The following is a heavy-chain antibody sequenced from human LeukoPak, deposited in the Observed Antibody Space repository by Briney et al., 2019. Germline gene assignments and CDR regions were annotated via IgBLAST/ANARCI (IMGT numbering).Heavy chain of an antibody. CDR1: GGSMSGYY. D-gene: IGHD6-19*01. V-gene: IGHV4-59*08. CDR3: ASSARSGWPYYFDY. Sequence: SETLSLTCTVSGGSMSGYYWTWIRQAPGKGLEWIGYIYYSGNISYNPYLRRRVTMSVDTSKNQFSLKLSSVTAADTAVYYCASSARSGWPYYFDYWGQGTLVTVSS. J-gene: IGHJ4*02. CDR2: IYYSGNI.